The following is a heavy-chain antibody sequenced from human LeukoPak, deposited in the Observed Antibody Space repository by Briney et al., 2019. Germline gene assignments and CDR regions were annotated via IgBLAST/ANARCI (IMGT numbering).Heavy chain of an antibody. D-gene: IGHD2-2*01. J-gene: IGHJ4*02. Sequence: PGGSLRLSCAASGFTFSSYAMHWVRQAPGKGLEYVSAISSNGGSTYYANSVKGRFTISRDNSKNTLYLQMGSLRAEDMAVYYCARYYCRSTSCYFDYWGQGTLVTVSS. CDR1: GFTFSSYA. CDR3: ARYYCRSTSCYFDY. CDR2: ISSNGGST. V-gene: IGHV3-64*01.